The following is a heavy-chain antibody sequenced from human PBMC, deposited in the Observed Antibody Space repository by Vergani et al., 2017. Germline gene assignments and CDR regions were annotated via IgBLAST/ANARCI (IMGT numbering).Heavy chain of an antibody. V-gene: IGHV4-59*01. D-gene: IGHD2-8*01. J-gene: IGHJ4*02. CDR1: GGSISSYY. Sequence: QVQLQESGPGLVKPSETLSLTCTVSGGSISSYYSSWIRQPPGQGLEWSGYIYYSGSTNSNPSLKRRVTITVDTSKNQFSLELSAVTVADTAVYYCARGYGTQDYWGQGTLVTVSS. CDR2: IYYSGST. CDR3: ARGYGTQDY.